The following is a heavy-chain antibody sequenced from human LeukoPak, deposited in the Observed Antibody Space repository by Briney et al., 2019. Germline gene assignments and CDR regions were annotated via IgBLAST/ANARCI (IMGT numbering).Heavy chain of an antibody. CDR3: ARVGRYYFDY. CDR2: IDWDDDK. D-gene: IGHD1-26*01. V-gene: IGHV2-70*01. Sequence: RPSGPTLVNPTQTLTLTCTFSGFSRSTSAMCVSWIRHPPGKALEWLALIDWDDDKYYSTSLRTRLTISKDTSKNQVVLTMTNMDPVDTATYYCARVGRYYFDYWGQGTLVTVSS. CDR1: GFSRSTSAMC. J-gene: IGHJ4*02.